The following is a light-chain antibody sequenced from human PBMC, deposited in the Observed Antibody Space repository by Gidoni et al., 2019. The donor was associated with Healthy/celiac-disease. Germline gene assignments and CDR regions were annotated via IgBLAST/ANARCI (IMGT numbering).Light chain of an antibody. J-gene: IGKJ4*01. CDR2: GAS. CDR1: QSVSSSY. CDR3: QQYGSSFLT. Sequence: EIVLTQSPGTLSLSPGERATLSCRASQSVSSSYLAWYQQKPGQAPRLLIYGASSRATGIPDRFSGSGSGTDFTLTISRLEPEDFAVYYCQQYGSSFLTFGGGTKVETK. V-gene: IGKV3-20*01.